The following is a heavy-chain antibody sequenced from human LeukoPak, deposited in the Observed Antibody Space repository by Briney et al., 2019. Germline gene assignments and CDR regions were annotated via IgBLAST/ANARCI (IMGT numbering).Heavy chain of an antibody. V-gene: IGHV1-18*01. J-gene: IGHJ4*02. D-gene: IGHD5-24*01. Sequence: ASVKVSCKASGYTFTRYAINWLRQAPGQGLEWMGWISAYNGNTKYAQKLQGRVTMTTDTSTSTAYMELRSLRSDDTAVYYCARARRGVEMATIFDFWGQGTLVTVSS. CDR1: GYTFTRYA. CDR3: ARARRGVEMATIFDF. CDR2: ISAYNGNT.